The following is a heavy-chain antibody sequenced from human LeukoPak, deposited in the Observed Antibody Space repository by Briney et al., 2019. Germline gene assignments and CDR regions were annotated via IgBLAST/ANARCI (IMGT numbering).Heavy chain of an antibody. J-gene: IGHJ6*02. CDR2: LIPILGIA. CDR3: VKDNSMATILTGPEAIYYYHAMDV. CDR1: GGTFSSYA. D-gene: IGHD3-9*01. Sequence: SVKVSCKASGGTFSSYAISWVRQAPGQGLEWMGRLIPILGIANYAQKFRGRVTITADKSTSTAYMELSSLRSEDTAVYYCVKDNSMATILTGPEAIYYYHAMDVWGQGAMVTVSS. V-gene: IGHV1-69*04.